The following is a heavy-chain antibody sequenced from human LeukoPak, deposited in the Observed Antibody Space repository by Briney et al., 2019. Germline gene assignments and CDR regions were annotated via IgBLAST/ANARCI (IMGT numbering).Heavy chain of an antibody. Sequence: GGSLRLSCAASGFTFSSYAMSWVRQAPGKGLEWVSAISGSGGSTYYADSVKGRFTISRDNSKNTLYLQMNSLRAEDTAVYYCAKDLYYYDSSGYYDLDYWGQGTLVTVSS. CDR3: AKDLYYYDSSGYYDLDY. J-gene: IGHJ4*02. D-gene: IGHD3-22*01. CDR2: ISGSGGST. CDR1: GFTFSSYA. V-gene: IGHV3-23*01.